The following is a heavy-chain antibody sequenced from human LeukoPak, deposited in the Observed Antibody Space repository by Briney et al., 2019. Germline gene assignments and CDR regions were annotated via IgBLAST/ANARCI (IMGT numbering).Heavy chain of an antibody. Sequence: ASVKVSCKASGYTFTDYYMHWVRQAPGQGLEWMGWINPNSGDTNYAQKFQGRVTMTRDTSISTVYMELSRLRSDDTAVYYCARDVGEYCSSTNCYASNYWGQGTLVTVSS. D-gene: IGHD2-2*01. CDR2: INPNSGDT. CDR3: ARDVGEYCSSTNCYASNY. V-gene: IGHV1-2*02. CDR1: GYTFTDYY. J-gene: IGHJ4*02.